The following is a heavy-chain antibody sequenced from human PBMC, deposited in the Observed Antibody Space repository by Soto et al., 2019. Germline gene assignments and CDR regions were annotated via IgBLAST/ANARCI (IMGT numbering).Heavy chain of an antibody. D-gene: IGHD3-16*01. Sequence: NPSETLSLTCSVSGDSLSSGDYYWSWIRQPPGKGLNWIGHVYFSGSTNYIPSLKSLLTMSVDTANNQFSLNLNSVPDPDTFLYYCARIPGDTYMIYWSDTWGQGTQVTVSS. CDR1: GDSLSSGDYY. J-gene: IGHJ5*02. CDR2: VYFSGST. CDR3: ARIPGDTYMIYWSDT. V-gene: IGHV4-61*08.